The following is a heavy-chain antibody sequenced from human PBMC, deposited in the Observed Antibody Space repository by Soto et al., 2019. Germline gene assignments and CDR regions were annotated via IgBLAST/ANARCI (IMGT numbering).Heavy chain of an antibody. V-gene: IGHV5-51*01. Sequence: SLTVSCSGSGYKLATYRLAWMLQIPWRDLEWMGVIYPGDSEIIYNSSFRCHVTISADKSLTIAYLQWVSLTASDRSIYYRARGFTGSAGRIDPGGQGTVVTVSS. CDR1: GYKLATYR. CDR2: IYPGDSEI. CDR3: ARGFTGSAGRIDP. D-gene: IGHD5-12*01. J-gene: IGHJ5*02.